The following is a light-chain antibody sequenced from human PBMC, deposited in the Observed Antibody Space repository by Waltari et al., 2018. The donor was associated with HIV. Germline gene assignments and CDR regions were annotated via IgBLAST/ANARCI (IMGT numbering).Light chain of an antibody. J-gene: IGKJ4*02. CDR3: QQYYTAPHT. CDR2: NAF. Sequence: DIHMPQSPPSLSASVGDSVTITRRASQAIRSSLNCFQQRPGKAPNTLVYNAFQLQSGVSSRFRGSGSETDYSLTSTSLQPEDFATYYCQQYYTAPHTFGGGTRV. CDR1: QAIRSS. V-gene: IGKV1-NL1*01.